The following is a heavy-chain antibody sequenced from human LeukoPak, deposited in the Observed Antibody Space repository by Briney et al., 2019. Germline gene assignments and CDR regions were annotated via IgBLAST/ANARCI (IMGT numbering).Heavy chain of an antibody. CDR1: GFTFSSHA. D-gene: IGHD4-17*01. Sequence: GGSLRLSCGASGFTFSSHAMTWVRQAPGKGLEWVSAISISGDTTYYADAVKGRFTISRDNSKNTVYLQMDSLRAEDTAVYYCANEIRPNDYWGQGTLVTVSS. V-gene: IGHV3-23*01. CDR2: ISISGDTT. J-gene: IGHJ4*02. CDR3: ANEIRPNDY.